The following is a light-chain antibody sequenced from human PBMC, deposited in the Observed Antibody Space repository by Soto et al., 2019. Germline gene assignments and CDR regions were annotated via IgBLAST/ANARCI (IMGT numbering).Light chain of an antibody. J-gene: IGKJ1*01. Sequence: DIQMTQSPSTLSASVGDRVTITCRASQSISSWLAWYQQKPGKAPKLLIYDASSLESGVPSRFSGSGSGTKFTLTISSLQPDDFTTYYCQQKNSYSPRTFGQGTKGEIK. CDR3: QQKNSYSPRT. CDR2: DAS. CDR1: QSISSW. V-gene: IGKV1-5*01.